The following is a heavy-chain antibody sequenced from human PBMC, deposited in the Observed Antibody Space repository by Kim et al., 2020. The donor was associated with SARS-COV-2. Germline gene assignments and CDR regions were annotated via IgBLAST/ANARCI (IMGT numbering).Heavy chain of an antibody. Sequence: GGSLRLSCAASGFTFSSYAMHWVRQAPGKGLEWVAVISYDGSNKYYADSVKGRFTISRDNSKNTLYLQMNSLRAEDTAVYYCARADYDILTGYYIDYWG. CDR3: ARADYDILTGYYIDY. V-gene: IGHV3-30*04. D-gene: IGHD3-9*01. CDR2: ISYDGSNK. CDR1: GFTFSSYA. J-gene: IGHJ4*01.